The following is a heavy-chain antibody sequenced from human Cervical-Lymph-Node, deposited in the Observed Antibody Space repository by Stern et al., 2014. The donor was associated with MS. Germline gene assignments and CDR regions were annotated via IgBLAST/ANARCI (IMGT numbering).Heavy chain of an antibody. J-gene: IGHJ3*02. Sequence: VQLVESGGGLVQPGGSLRLSCAASGFTFSSYWMHWVRQAPGKGLVWVSRINSDGSSTSYADSVKGRFTISRDNAKNTLYLQMNSLRAEDTAVYYCARDHLESGLRFLPVEAFDIWGQGTMVTVSS. D-gene: IGHD3-3*01. V-gene: IGHV3-74*01. CDR1: GFTFSSYW. CDR2: INSDGSST. CDR3: ARDHLESGLRFLPVEAFDI.